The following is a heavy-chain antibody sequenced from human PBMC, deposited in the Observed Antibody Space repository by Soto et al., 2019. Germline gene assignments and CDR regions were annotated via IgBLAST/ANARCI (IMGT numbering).Heavy chain of an antibody. CDR3: ARDGRQFVPNSDNFEI. J-gene: IGHJ3*02. D-gene: IGHD6-6*01. Sequence: QVQLVQSGTELKKPGASVKVSCKASGYTFRNYGINWVRQAPGQGIEWMGWISAYNGDTNYAQKFQGRVTMATDTPTSTAYMELRSLKSDDTAVYYCARDGRQFVPNSDNFEIWGKGTTVTVSS. V-gene: IGHV1-18*01. CDR1: GYTFRNYG. CDR2: ISAYNGDT.